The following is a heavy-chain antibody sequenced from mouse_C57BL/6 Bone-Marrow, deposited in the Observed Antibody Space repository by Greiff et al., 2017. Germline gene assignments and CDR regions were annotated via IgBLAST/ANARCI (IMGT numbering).Heavy chain of an antibody. J-gene: IGHJ2*01. CDR1: GYTFTDYY. CDR2: IFPGSGST. Sequence: VMLVESGPELVKPGASVKISCKASGYTFTDYYINWVKQRPGQGLEWIGWIFPGSGSTYYNEKFKGKATLTVDKSSSTAYMLLSSLTSEDSAVYFCAREAYYSNYFDYWGQGTTLTVSS. D-gene: IGHD2-5*01. CDR3: AREAYYSNYFDY. V-gene: IGHV1-75*01.